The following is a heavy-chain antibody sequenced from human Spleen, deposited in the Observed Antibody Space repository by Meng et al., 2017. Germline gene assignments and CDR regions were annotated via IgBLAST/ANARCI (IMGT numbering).Heavy chain of an antibody. CDR2: INTDGSTT. Sequence: GESLKISCAASGFTFSGHWMHWVRQAPGKVLVWVSRINTDGSTTTYSDSVKGRFTISRHNAKHTLYLQMNSMRAEDTAVYYCTTDRLNHWGQGTLVTVSS. CDR3: TTDRLNH. D-gene: IGHD3-16*01. CDR1: GFTFSGHW. J-gene: IGHJ1*01. V-gene: IGHV3-74*01.